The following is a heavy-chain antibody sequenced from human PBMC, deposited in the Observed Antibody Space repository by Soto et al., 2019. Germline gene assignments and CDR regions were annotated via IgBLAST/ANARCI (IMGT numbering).Heavy chain of an antibody. CDR2: IWYDGGNK. CDR1: VFTLSTCG. V-gene: IGHV3-33*06. J-gene: IGHJ4*02. D-gene: IGHD1-7*01. CDR3: AKSLELRCFGY. Sequence: SMRLSSRAAVFTLSTCGMHWCREAQGKGLEWVAVIWYDGGNKYYADSVKGRFTISRDNSKNTLYLQMNSLRAEDTAVFYCAKSLELRCFGYWGQGTLVT.